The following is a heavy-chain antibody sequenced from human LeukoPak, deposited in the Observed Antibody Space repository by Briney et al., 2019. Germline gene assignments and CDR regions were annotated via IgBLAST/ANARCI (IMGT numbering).Heavy chain of an antibody. J-gene: IGHJ6*03. D-gene: IGHD3-10*01. CDR3: ARAPYYGSGNYDYYYYYMDV. V-gene: IGHV3-7*01. Sequence: GGSLRLSCAASGFTFRTYWMSWVRQAPGKGLEWVANIKQDGSEEYYVDSVKGRFTISRDNAKNSLYLQMNGLRAEDTAVYYCARAPYYGSGNYDYYYYYMDVWGKGTTVTISS. CDR1: GFTFRTYW. CDR2: IKQDGSEE.